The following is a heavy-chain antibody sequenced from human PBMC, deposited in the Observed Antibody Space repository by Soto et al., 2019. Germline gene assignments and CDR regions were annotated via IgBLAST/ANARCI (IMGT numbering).Heavy chain of an antibody. V-gene: IGHV4-39*01. J-gene: IGHJ6*03. D-gene: IGHD6-13*01. CDR2: ISYTGNT. CDR3: ARFSWYDGDAITNYYMDF. Sequence: LQESGPGLVKPSETLSLTCSVFGDSISSRSYYWAWIRRPPGMGLEWIASISYTGNTYYNPSRTSRAAISGDTSKSQFSLKLSFVTAADTAVYYCARFSWYDGDAITNYYMDFWGNGATVTVSS. CDR1: GDSISSRSYY.